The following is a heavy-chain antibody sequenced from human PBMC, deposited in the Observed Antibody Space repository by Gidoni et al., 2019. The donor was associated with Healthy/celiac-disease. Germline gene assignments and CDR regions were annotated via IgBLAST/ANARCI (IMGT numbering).Heavy chain of an antibody. Sequence: QVQLQESGPGLVKPSQTLSLTCTVSGGSISSGSYYWSWIRQPAGKGLEWIGRIYTSGSTNYNPSLKSRVTMSVDTSKNQFSLKLSSVTAADTAVYYCARMVRGVISSWFDPWGQGTLVTVSS. V-gene: IGHV4-61*02. CDR3: ARMVRGVISSWFDP. CDR1: GGSISSGSYY. J-gene: IGHJ5*02. D-gene: IGHD3-10*01. CDR2: IYTSGST.